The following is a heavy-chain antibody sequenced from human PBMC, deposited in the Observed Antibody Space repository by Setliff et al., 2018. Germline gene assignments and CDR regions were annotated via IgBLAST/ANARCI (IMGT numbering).Heavy chain of an antibody. CDR2: IIPIFGTA. J-gene: IGHJ4*02. D-gene: IGHD3-16*02. CDR3: ARSVGGVSVSSPFDY. CDR1: GGTFSSYA. Sequence: SVKVSCKASGGTFSSYAISWVRQAPGQGLEWMGGIIPIFGTANYAQKFQGRVTITTYESTSTAYMELSSRRSEDPAVYYCARSVGGVSVSSPFDYWGQGTLVTVSS. V-gene: IGHV1-69*05.